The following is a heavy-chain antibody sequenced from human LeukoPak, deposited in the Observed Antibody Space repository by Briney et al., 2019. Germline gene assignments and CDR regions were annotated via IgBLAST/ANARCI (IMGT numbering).Heavy chain of an antibody. J-gene: IGHJ6*03. Sequence: GGSLRLSCAASGFTFSSYWMHWVRQAPGRGLVWVSRINSDGSSTSYADSVKGRFTISRDNAKNTLYLQMNSLRAEDTAVYYCAKAVGYYYMDVWGKGTTVTVSS. V-gene: IGHV3-74*01. CDR1: GFTFSSYW. CDR2: INSDGSST. CDR3: AKAVGYYYMDV.